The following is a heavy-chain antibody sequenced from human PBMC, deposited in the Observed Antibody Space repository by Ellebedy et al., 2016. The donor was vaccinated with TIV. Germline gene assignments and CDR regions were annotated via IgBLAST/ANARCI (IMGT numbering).Heavy chain of an antibody. J-gene: IGHJ4*02. V-gene: IGHV3-23*01. CDR2: ISGTGGST. D-gene: IGHD6-13*01. Sequence: GESLKISXAASGFTFSSYAMSWVRQAPGRGLEWVSGISGTGGSTYLADSVKGRFTISRDNSKNTLYLQMNSLRDEDTALYYCAKGITAGGTVSSDYWGKGTLVTVSS. CDR1: GFTFSSYA. CDR3: AKGITAGGTVSSDY.